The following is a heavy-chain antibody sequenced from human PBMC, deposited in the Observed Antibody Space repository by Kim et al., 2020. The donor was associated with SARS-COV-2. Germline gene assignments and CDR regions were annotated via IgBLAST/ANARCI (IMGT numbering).Heavy chain of an antibody. CDR1: GGSISSSNW. CDR3: ARRGMGYDSSGL. J-gene: IGHJ4*02. V-gene: IGHV4-4*02. CDR2: IYHSGST. D-gene: IGHD3-22*01. Sequence: SETLSHTCAVSGGSISSSNWWSWVRQPPGKGLEWIGEIYHSGSTNYNPSLKSRVTISVDKSKNQFSLKLGSVTAADTAVYYCARRGMGYDSSGLWGQGTLVTVSS.